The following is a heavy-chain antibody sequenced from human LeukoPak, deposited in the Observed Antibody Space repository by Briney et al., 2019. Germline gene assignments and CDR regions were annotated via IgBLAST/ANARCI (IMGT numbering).Heavy chain of an antibody. V-gene: IGHV4-59*12. CDR2: IHYSGTT. Sequence: SETLSLTCTISGGSISSYNWSWIRQPPGKGLEWIGYIHYSGTTDYNPSLKSRVTISLDTSKNQFSLNLNSVTAADTAVYYCAREIWFGEKGWFDPWGQGALVSVSS. CDR3: AREIWFGEKGWFDP. D-gene: IGHD3-10*01. J-gene: IGHJ5*02. CDR1: GGSISSYN.